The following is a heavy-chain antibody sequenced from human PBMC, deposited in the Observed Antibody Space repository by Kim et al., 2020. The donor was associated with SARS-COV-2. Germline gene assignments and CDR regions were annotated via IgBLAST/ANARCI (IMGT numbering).Heavy chain of an antibody. V-gene: IGHV3-21*01. J-gene: IGHJ4*02. CDR2: ISSSSSYI. D-gene: IGHD3-22*01. Sequence: GGSLRLSCAASGFTFSSYSMNWVRQAPGKGLEWVSSISSSSSYIYYADSVKGRFTISRDNAKNSLYLQMNSLRAEDTAVYYCARDPPRFPHYDSSGYYGYWGQGTLVTVSS. CDR1: GFTFSSYS. CDR3: ARDPPRFPHYDSSGYYGY.